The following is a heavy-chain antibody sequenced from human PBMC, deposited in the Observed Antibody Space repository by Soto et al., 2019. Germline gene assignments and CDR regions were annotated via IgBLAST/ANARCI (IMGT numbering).Heavy chain of an antibody. D-gene: IGHD1-1*01. V-gene: IGHV3-72*01. CDR3: ARVKFHLSDTAGIDDGHDL. J-gene: IGHJ3*01. CDR2: FQNTPIHHLP. CDR1: GFTLCAYY. Sequence: RLLEFGGALVQPGLSLRLSCAASGFTLCAYYIDWFCLPPGRGLEWVARFQNTPIHHLPQDTAAVKGRFFMSRDDSKNLAYLQVISLRGEYTAIYFCARVKFHLSDTAGIDDGHDLCGPGTMGVVSS.